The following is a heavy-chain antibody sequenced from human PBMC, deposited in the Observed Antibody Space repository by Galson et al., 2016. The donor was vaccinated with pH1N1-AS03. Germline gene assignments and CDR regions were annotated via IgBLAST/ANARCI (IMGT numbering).Heavy chain of an antibody. D-gene: IGHD3-10*01. CDR2: ISFTSDYR. CDR1: GFSLSDYY. J-gene: IGHJ6*02. V-gene: IGHV3-11*03. CDR3: ARARGGEDAWSQDV. Sequence: SLRLSCAASGFSLSDYYMTWIRQAPGKGLEWVAYISFTSDYRHYADSVKGRFTISRDKAKDSLYLQMDSLSVEDTAVYYCARARGGEDAWSQDVWGQGTTVTVSS.